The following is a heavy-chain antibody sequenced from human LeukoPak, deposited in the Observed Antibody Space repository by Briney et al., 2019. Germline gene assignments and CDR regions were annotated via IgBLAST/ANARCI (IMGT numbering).Heavy chain of an antibody. CDR2: LNRDGSST. D-gene: IGHD3-22*01. J-gene: IGHJ4*02. CDR3: ARPDSSGHPTN. V-gene: IGHV3-74*01. CDR1: GFSFNNYW. Sequence: PGRSLRLSCTASGFSFNNYWMHWVRQAPGKGLVWVSRLNRDGSSTNYADSVKGRFNISRDNAKNTLYLQMNSLRADDTAMYYCARPDSSGHPTNWGQGTLVIVSS.